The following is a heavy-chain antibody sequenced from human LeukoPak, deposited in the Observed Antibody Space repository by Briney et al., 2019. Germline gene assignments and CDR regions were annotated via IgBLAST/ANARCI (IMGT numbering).Heavy chain of an antibody. CDR1: GYSFTSYY. CDR3: ARGPLLGYDTNDSGFDI. J-gene: IGHJ3*02. D-gene: IGHD3-22*01. CDR2: INPSDGGT. V-gene: IGHV1-46*04. Sequence: GASVKLSCKASGYSFTSYYVHCARQAPGQGLEWVGVINPSDGGTISAQKLQDRVALTRDTSTSTVYMEMSSLKSDDTAVYYCARGPLLGYDTNDSGFDIWGQGTLVTVSS.